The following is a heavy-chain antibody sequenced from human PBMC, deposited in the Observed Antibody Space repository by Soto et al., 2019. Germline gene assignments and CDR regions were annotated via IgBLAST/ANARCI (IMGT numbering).Heavy chain of an antibody. V-gene: IGHV1-69*04. CDR1: GDTFSFYS. CDR3: ATSYGSGYRAFDY. Sequence: QVQLVQSGSEVKRPGSSVKVSCKASGDTFSFYSINWVRQAPGLGLEWIGRVNPILSMSNYAQRFQGRVTMPADKATSTAYMELSGLRSEDTAMYYCATSYGSGYRAFDYWGQGALVTVSS. D-gene: IGHD3-10*01. CDR2: VNPILSMS. J-gene: IGHJ4*02.